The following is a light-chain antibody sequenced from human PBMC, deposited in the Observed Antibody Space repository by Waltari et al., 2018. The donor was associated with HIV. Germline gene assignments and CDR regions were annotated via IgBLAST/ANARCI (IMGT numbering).Light chain of an antibody. J-gene: IGLJ2*01. CDR1: SLRNYF. Sequence: SSEVTQDPTVSVALGQTVRLTCQGASLRNYFPRWHQQKPGQAPVLVIYGENNRPSGIPDRFSGSTSGNTASLIITGAQAEDEAEYYCNSRDSSGNRLVVFGGGTKLTVL. CDR2: GEN. CDR3: NSRDSSGNRLVV. V-gene: IGLV3-19*01.